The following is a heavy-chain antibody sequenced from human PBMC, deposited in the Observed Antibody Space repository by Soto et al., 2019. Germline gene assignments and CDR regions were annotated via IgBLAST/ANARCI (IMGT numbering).Heavy chain of an antibody. CDR3: ATRATVGIYYYYGLDV. CDR1: GYTLTELS. V-gene: IGHV1-24*01. D-gene: IGHD4-17*01. J-gene: IGHJ6*02. Sequence: ASVKVSCKVSGYTLTELSIHWVRQAPGKGLEWMGGFDPEDGETIYPQNFQGRVTMTEDTSTDTAYMELSSLRSEDTAVYYRATRATVGIYYYYGLDVWGQGTTVTVSS. CDR2: FDPEDGET.